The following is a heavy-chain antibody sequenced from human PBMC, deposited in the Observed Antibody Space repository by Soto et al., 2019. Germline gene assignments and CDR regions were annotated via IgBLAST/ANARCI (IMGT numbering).Heavy chain of an antibody. J-gene: IGHJ4*02. CDR3: AREQQLAFDN. V-gene: IGHV3-48*01. CDR2: IGSSSTTI. Sequence: GGSLRLSCAASGFTFSSYSFNWVRQAPGKGLEWLSYIGSSSTTIYYADSVKGRFIISRDNAKNSLYLQMNSLRPEDTAVYYCAREQQLAFDNWGQGTRVTVSS. CDR1: GFTFSSYS. D-gene: IGHD6-13*01.